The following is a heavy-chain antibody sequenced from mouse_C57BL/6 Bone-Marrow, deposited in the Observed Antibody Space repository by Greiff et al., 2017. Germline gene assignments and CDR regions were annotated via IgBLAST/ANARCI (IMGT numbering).Heavy chain of an antibody. V-gene: IGHV5-9*01. CDR2: ISGGGGNT. Sequence: DVKLVESGGGLVKPGGSLKLSCAASGFTFSSYTMSWVRQTPEKRLEWVATISGGGGNTYYPDSVKGRVTISRDNAKNTLYLQRSSLRSEDTALYYCARPGYSNYLFAYWGKGTLVTVSA. D-gene: IGHD2-5*01. CDR3: ARPGYSNYLFAY. J-gene: IGHJ3*01. CDR1: GFTFSSYT.